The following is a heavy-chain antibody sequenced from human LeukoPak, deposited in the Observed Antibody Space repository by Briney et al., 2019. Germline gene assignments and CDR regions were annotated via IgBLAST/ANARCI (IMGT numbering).Heavy chain of an antibody. CDR1: GYSFSSYW. CDR2: IYPGDSDT. V-gene: IGHV5-51*01. J-gene: IGHJ4*02. Sequence: GESLKISCQGSGYSFSSYWIGWVRQMPGKGLEWMGIIYPGDSDTRHSPSFQGQVTISADKSISTAYLQWSSLKASDTAMYYCARHAYYGSGSYYPDYWGQGTLVTVSS. D-gene: IGHD3-10*01. CDR3: ARHAYYGSGSYYPDY.